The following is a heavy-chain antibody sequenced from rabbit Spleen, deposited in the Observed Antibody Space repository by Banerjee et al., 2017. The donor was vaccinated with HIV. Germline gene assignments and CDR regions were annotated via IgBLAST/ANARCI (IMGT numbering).Heavy chain of an antibody. Sequence: QEQLEESGGDLVKPEGSLTLTCTASGFSFSSSYWICWVRQAPGKGLEWIACIYAGSSGSTYYASWAKGRFTISKTSSTTVTLQMTSLTAADTATYFCARGAGSSVYVIHFNLWGPGTLVTVS. V-gene: IGHV1S45*01. CDR3: ARGAGSSVYVIHFNL. J-gene: IGHJ4*01. D-gene: IGHD1-1*01. CDR1: GFSFSSSYW. CDR2: IYAGSSGST.